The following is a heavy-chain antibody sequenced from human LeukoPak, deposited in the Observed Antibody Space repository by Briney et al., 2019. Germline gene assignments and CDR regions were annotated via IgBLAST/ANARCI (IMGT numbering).Heavy chain of an antibody. CDR1: GGSISSYY. CDR3: ARCGYSYGTGYYSDY. Sequence: TSETLSLTCTVSGGSISSYYWSWIRQPPGKGLEWIGYIYYSGSTNYNPSLKSRVTISVDTSKNQFSLKLRSVTAADTAVYYCARCGYSYGTGYYSDYWGQGALVTVSS. V-gene: IGHV4-59*01. CDR2: IYYSGST. J-gene: IGHJ4*02. D-gene: IGHD5-18*01.